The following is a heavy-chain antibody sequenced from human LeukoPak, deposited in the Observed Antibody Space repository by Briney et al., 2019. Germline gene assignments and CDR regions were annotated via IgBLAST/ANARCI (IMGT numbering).Heavy chain of an antibody. CDR1: GGSISSYY. D-gene: IGHD2-15*01. V-gene: IGHV4-59*01. J-gene: IGHJ6*03. Sequence: PETLSLTCTVSGGSISSYYWSWIRQPPGKGLEWIGYIYYSGSTNYNPSLKSRVTISVDTSKNQFSLKLSSVTAADTAVYYCARDGGPYYYYMDVWGKGTTVTVSS. CDR2: IYYSGST. CDR3: ARDGGPYYYYMDV.